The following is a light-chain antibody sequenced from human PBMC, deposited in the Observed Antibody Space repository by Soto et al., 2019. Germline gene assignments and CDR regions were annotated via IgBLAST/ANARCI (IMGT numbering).Light chain of an antibody. CDR1: QRISSY. CDR3: ELWYSTPRT. V-gene: IGKV1-39*01. J-gene: IGKJ1*01. Sequence: DVQMTYPPSSLSAPAGDRVTITCRASQRISSYLNWYQQKPGKAPKLLIYAASSLQSGVPSRFSGSGSGTDFTLTISSLQPGDVATYYCELWYSTPRTFGQGTKV. CDR2: AAS.